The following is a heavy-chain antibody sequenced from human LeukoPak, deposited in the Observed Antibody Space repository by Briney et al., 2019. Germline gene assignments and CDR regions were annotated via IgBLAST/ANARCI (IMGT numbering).Heavy chain of an antibody. V-gene: IGHV1-18*04. J-gene: IGHJ4*02. CDR1: GYTFTGYY. D-gene: IGHD3-10*01. CDR3: ARTMVRGYYFDY. Sequence: ASVKVSCTASGYTFTGYYIHWVRQAPGQGLEWMGWISAYNGNTTSAQKLQGRVTMTTDTSTSTAYMELRSLRSDDTAVYYCARTMVRGYYFDYWGQGTLVTVSS. CDR2: ISAYNGNT.